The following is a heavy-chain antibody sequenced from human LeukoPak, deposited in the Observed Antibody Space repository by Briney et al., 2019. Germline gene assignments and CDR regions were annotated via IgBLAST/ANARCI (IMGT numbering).Heavy chain of an antibody. CDR1: GFTFSSYT. Sequence: GSLRLSCAASGFTFSSYTMNWVRQAPGKGLEWVSSISSSSSYIFYADSVKGRFTISRDNAKNSLYLQMNSLRGEDSAVYYCARGGDCGSDCYYNYYGVDVWGQGTTVTVSS. J-gene: IGHJ6*02. V-gene: IGHV3-21*01. CDR3: ARGGDCGSDCYYNYYGVDV. D-gene: IGHD2-21*02. CDR2: ISSSSSYI.